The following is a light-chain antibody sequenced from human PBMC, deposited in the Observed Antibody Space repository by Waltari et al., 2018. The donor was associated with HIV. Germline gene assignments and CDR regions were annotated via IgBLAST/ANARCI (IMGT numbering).Light chain of an antibody. CDR1: QSVSGN. Sequence: EILMTQSPATLSLSPGGRATLFCSASQSVSGNLAWSQQNPGQGPRLLIYGATTSATGFQARFGGSGSGTEFTLTSSSLQSEDFGVYYCQQYNKGPLGITFGQGTRLEI. CDR3: QQYNKGPLGIT. J-gene: IGKJ5*01. CDR2: GAT. V-gene: IGKV3-15*01.